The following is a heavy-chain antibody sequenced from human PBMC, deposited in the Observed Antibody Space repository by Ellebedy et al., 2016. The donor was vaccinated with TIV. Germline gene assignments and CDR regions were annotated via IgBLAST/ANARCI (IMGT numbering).Heavy chain of an antibody. Sequence: SETLSLTXTVSGGSISSYYWSWIRQPPGKGLEWIGSIYYSGSTYYNPSLKSRVTISVDTSKNQFSLKLSSVTAADTAVYYCARRRGAEGFNPWGQGTLVTVSS. V-gene: IGHV4-39*01. CDR2: IYYSGST. CDR3: ARRRGAEGFNP. J-gene: IGHJ5*02. D-gene: IGHD3-10*01. CDR1: GGSISSYY.